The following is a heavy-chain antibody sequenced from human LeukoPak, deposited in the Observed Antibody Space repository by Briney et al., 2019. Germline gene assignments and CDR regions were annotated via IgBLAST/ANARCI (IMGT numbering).Heavy chain of an antibody. CDR1: GYSITSSSW. V-gene: IGHV4-28*01. Sequence: PSETLSLTCAVSGYSITSSSWWGWIRQPPGKGLEWIGYIYHSGTTYYNPSLQSRVTMSVDTSKNQFSLKLSSVTAVDTAVYYCARKENVYYYFDYGGQGTLFTVSS. D-gene: IGHD3-10*01. CDR2: IYHSGTT. CDR3: ARKENVYYYFDY. J-gene: IGHJ4*02.